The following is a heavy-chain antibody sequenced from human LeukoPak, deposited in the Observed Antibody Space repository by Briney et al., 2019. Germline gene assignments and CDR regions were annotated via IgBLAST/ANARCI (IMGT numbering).Heavy chain of an antibody. CDR2: INPSGSST. Sequence: GASVKVSCKASGYSFTSHYMHWVRQAPGQGLEWRGLINPSGSSTLYAQKFRGRVTLTRDMSTTTDYMEPSSLRSEDTAVYYCARDTSVGDIAWWFDPWGQGTLVTVSS. CDR1: GYSFTSHY. D-gene: IGHD3-16*02. J-gene: IGHJ5*02. V-gene: IGHV1-46*01. CDR3: ARDTSVGDIAWWFDP.